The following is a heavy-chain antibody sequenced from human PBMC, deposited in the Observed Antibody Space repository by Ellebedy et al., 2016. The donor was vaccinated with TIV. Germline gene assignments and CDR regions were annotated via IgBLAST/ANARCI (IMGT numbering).Heavy chain of an antibody. D-gene: IGHD2/OR15-2a*01. CDR2: FDPEDGET. Sequence: AASVKVSCKVSGYTLTELSMHWVRQAPGKGLEWMGGFDPEDGETIYAQKFQGRVTMTEDTSTDTAYMELSSLRSEDTAVYYCAIWRHSTGRFDYWGQGTLVTVSS. CDR1: GYTLTELS. CDR3: AIWRHSTGRFDY. V-gene: IGHV1-24*01. J-gene: IGHJ4*02.